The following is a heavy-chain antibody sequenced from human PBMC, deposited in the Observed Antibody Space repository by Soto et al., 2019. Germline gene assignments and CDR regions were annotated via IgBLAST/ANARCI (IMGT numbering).Heavy chain of an antibody. J-gene: IGHJ4*02. CDR1: GYTFTSFD. CDR3: ARGGDSSGYKY. CDR2: TTAANTHT. D-gene: IGHD3-22*01. V-gene: IGHV1-18*04. Sequence: QVQLLQSGTEVKEPGASVKVSCKASGYTFTSFDISWVRQAPGQGLEWVGWTTAANTHTNYAQKLQGRVTITTDASTTTAYMELRSLISDDTAIYYCARGGDSSGYKYWGQGTLVTVSS.